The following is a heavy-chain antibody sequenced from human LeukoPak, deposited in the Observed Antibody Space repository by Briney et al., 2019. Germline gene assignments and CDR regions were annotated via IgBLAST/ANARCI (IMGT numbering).Heavy chain of an antibody. Sequence: GVSLRLSCAAWGFTFSVRWMMWVRRARGRGLEWVANINQGGSDKYYVDSVKGRFNISRDNAKQLLYLQMNSLSGEDTAVYYCTRDRSRAEDDWGQGTLVTVSS. CDR3: TRDRSRAEDD. CDR1: GFTFSVRW. J-gene: IGHJ4*02. CDR2: INQGGSDK. D-gene: IGHD1-14*01. V-gene: IGHV3-7*01.